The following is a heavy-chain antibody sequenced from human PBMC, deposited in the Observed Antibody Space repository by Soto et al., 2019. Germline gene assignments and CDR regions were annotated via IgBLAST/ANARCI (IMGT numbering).Heavy chain of an antibody. V-gene: IGHV5-51*01. CDR2: IYPGDSDT. Sequence: GESLKISCKGSGYSFASYWIAWVRQMPGKGLEWMGIIYPGDSDTRYSPSFQGQVIISVDKSLSTAYLQWSSLKASDTAMYYCASTSIAAAGKDYNWFDPWGQGTLVTVSS. CDR1: GYSFASYW. D-gene: IGHD6-13*01. J-gene: IGHJ5*02. CDR3: ASTSIAAAGKDYNWFDP.